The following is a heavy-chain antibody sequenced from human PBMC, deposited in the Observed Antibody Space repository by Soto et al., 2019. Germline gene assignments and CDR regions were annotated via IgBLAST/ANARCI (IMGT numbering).Heavy chain of an antibody. D-gene: IGHD6-13*01. CDR3: ARGGLARYSSSEIDY. J-gene: IGHJ4*02. Sequence: PSETLSLTCTVSGGSISSGVYYWSWIRQHPGKGLEWIGYIYYSGITYYNPSLKSRVTISVDTSKNQFSLKLSSVTAADTAVYYCARGGLARYSSSEIDYWGQGTLVTVSS. V-gene: IGHV4-31*03. CDR2: IYYSGIT. CDR1: GGSISSGVYY.